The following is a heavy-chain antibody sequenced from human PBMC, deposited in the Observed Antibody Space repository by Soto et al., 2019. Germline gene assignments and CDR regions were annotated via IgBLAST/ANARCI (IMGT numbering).Heavy chain of an antibody. D-gene: IGHD3-10*01. CDR1: GFTFSSYA. V-gene: IGHV3-23*01. CDR2: ISGSGGST. Sequence: LRLSCAASGFTFSSYAMSWVRQAPGKGLEWVSAISGSGGSTYYADSVKGRFTISRGNSKNTLYLQMNSLRAEDTAVYYCAKSGAHGSEYFQHWGQGTLVTVSS. CDR3: AKSGAHGSEYFQH. J-gene: IGHJ1*01.